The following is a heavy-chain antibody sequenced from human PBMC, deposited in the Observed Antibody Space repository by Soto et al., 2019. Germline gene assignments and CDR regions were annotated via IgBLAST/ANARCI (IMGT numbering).Heavy chain of an antibody. CDR1: GFTFSSYD. J-gene: IGHJ6*03. CDR2: IGTAGDT. Sequence: EVQLVESGGGLVQPGGSLRLSCAASGFTFSSYDMHWVRQATGKGLEWVSAIGTAGDTYYPGSVKGRFTISRENAKNSLYLQMNSLRAGDTAVYYCARGRYCTKGVCSNYYYYYMDVWGKGTTVTVSS. V-gene: IGHV3-13*01. D-gene: IGHD2-8*01. CDR3: ARGRYCTKGVCSNYYYYYMDV.